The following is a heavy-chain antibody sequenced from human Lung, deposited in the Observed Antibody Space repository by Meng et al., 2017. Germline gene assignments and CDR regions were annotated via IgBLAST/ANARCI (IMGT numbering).Heavy chain of an antibody. CDR1: GDSVSSKSAA. CDR3: ARDWGALIDY. V-gene: IGHV6-1*01. D-gene: IGHD7-27*01. Sequence: QVQLQQPGPGLVKPSKTPSPTCAISGDSVSSKSAAWNWIRQSPSRGLEWLGRTYYRSKWFNDYALSVKSRITINPDTSKNQFSLQLNSVTPEDTAVYYCARDWGALIDYWGQGTLVTVSS. J-gene: IGHJ4*02. CDR2: TYYRSKWFN.